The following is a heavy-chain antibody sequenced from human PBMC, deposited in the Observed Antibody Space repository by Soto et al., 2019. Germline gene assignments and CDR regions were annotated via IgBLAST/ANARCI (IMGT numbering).Heavy chain of an antibody. V-gene: IGHV1-3*01. J-gene: IGHJ6*02. D-gene: IGHD6-13*01. Sequence: ATVKDSDRASVYTFTSYVMHLVRRARIQTLEWMEWINAGNGNTKYSLKFQGRVTTTRDTSASTAYMELSRLRSEDTVVYYCARVLGSWCPGNYYYGMDVWCQGTTVTVSS. CDR3: ARVLGSWCPGNYYYGMDV. CDR1: VYTFTSYV. CDR2: INAGNGNT.